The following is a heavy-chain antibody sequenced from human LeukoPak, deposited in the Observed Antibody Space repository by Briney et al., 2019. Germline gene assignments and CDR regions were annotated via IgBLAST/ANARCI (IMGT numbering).Heavy chain of an antibody. CDR2: IIPIFGTA. D-gene: IGHD3-16*02. Sequence: SVKVSCKASGGTFSSYAISWVRQAPGQGLEWMGGIIPIFGTADYAQKFQGRVTITTDESTSTAYMELSSLRSEDTAVYYCARTGAYYRYYYMDVWGKGTTVTVSS. V-gene: IGHV1-69*05. CDR1: GGTFSSYA. J-gene: IGHJ6*03. CDR3: ARTGAYYRYYYMDV.